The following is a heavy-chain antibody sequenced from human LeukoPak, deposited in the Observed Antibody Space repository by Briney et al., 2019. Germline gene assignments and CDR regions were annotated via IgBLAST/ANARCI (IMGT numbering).Heavy chain of an antibody. V-gene: IGHV4-4*02. Sequence: PSGTLSLTCAVSGGSISSSNWWSWVRQPPGKGLEWIGEIYHSGSTYYNPSLKSRVTISVDTSKNQFSLRLSSVTATDTAVYYCARLNKPGWFDPWGQGTLVTVSS. CDR2: IYHSGST. J-gene: IGHJ5*02. CDR1: GGSISSSNW. D-gene: IGHD1-14*01. CDR3: ARLNKPGWFDP.